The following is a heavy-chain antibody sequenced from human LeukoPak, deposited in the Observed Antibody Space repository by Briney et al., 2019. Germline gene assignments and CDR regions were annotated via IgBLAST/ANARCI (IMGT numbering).Heavy chain of an antibody. CDR3: ARGVDTAMVIPLGPFFTLQNLNWFDP. Sequence: PSETLSLTCAVYGGSFSGYYWSWIRQPPGKGLEWIGEINHSGSTNYNPSLKSRVTISVDTSKNQFSLKLSSVTAADTAVYYCARGVDTAMVIPLGPFFTLQNLNWFDPWGQGTLVTVSS. CDR1: GGSFSGYY. D-gene: IGHD5-18*01. J-gene: IGHJ5*02. V-gene: IGHV4-34*01. CDR2: INHSGST.